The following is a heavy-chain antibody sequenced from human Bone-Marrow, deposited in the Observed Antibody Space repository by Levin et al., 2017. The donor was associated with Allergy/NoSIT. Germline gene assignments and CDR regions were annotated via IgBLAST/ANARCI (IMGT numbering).Heavy chain of an antibody. V-gene: IGHV3-7*01. Sequence: GESLKISCAASGFTFSSYWMSWVRQAPGKGLEWVANIKQDGSEKHYVDSVKGRFTVSRDNAKNSLYLQMNSLRGEGTAVYYCARAPRDYWGQGTLVTVSS. CDR3: ARAPRDY. CDR2: IKQDGSEK. J-gene: IGHJ4*02. CDR1: GFTFSSYW.